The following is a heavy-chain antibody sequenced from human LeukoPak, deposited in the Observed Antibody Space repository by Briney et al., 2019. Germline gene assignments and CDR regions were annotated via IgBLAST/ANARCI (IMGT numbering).Heavy chain of an antibody. CDR3: ASGYSSSSSY. V-gene: IGHV3-23*01. CDR1: GFIFGKYA. D-gene: IGHD6-6*01. CDR2: ISGGGDST. J-gene: IGHJ4*02. Sequence: GGSLRLSCVGSGFIFGKYAMTWVRQAPGKGLEWVSTISGGGDSTWNADSVKGRFTVSRDNSKNTLYLQMSSLRAEDTAVYYCASGYSSSSSYWGQGTLVTVSS.